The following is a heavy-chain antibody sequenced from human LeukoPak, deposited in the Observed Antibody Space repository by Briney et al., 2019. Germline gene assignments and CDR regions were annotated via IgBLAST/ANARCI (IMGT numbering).Heavy chain of an antibody. V-gene: IGHV3-48*01. D-gene: IGHD2-2*01. J-gene: IGHJ4*02. CDR3: ARVAYQLHHPNFDY. Sequence: GGSLRLSCAASGFTFSSYSMNWVRQAPGKGLEWVSYISSSSSTIYYADSVKGRFTISRDNAKNSLYLQMNSLRAEDTAVYYCARVAYQLHHPNFDYWGQGTLVTVSS. CDR2: ISSSSSTI. CDR1: GFTFSSYS.